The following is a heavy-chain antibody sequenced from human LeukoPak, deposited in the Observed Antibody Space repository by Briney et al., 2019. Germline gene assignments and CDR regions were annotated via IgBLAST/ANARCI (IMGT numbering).Heavy chain of an antibody. J-gene: IGHJ3*01. CDR2: IRGGGDGA. D-gene: IGHD4-17*01. CDR1: GFTFSNYA. V-gene: IGHV3-23*01. Sequence: PGGSLRLSCAASGFTFSNYAMTWVRQAPGKGLEWVSSIRGGGDGASYADSVKGRFTMSRYNSKNTLYLQMNTLRGEDTAIYYCGRDPNGNYIGAFDFWGQGTLVTVSS. CDR3: GRDPNGNYIGAFDF.